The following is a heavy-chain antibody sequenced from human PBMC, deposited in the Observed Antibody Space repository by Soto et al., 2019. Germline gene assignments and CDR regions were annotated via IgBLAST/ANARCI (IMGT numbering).Heavy chain of an antibody. V-gene: IGHV1-18*01. Sequence: ASVKVSCKASGYTFTSYGISWVRQAPGQGLEWMGWISAYNGNTNYAQKLQGRVTMTTDTSTSTAYMELRSLRSDDTAVYYCARILRFLELLLWSGQGEYYYYMDVWGKGTTVTVSS. D-gene: IGHD3-3*01. J-gene: IGHJ6*03. CDR2: ISAYNGNT. CDR3: ARILRFLELLLWSGQGEYYYYMDV. CDR1: GYTFTSYG.